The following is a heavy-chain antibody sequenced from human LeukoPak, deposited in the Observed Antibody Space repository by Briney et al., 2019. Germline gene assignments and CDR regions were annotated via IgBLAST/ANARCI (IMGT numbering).Heavy chain of an antibody. V-gene: IGHV3-7*01. Sequence: GGSLRLSCAASGFSFSSYWMSWVRQAPGKGLEWVANVNQDGSEKNYVDSVKGRFTISRDNAKNSVNLQMNSLRVEDTAVYYCARDDSSGWYYFDYWGHGTLVTVSS. CDR3: ARDDSSGWYYFDY. CDR2: VNQDGSEK. D-gene: IGHD6-19*01. J-gene: IGHJ4*01. CDR1: GFSFSSYW.